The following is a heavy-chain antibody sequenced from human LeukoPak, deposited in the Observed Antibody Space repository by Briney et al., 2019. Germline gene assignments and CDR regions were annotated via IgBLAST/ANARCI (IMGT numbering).Heavy chain of an antibody. CDR1: GFTFSSYS. V-gene: IGHV3-21*01. CDR3: ARDGPLIAAAGGGGDAFDI. J-gene: IGHJ3*02. CDR2: ISSSSSYI. D-gene: IGHD6-13*01. Sequence: PGGSLRLSCAASGFTFSSYSMNWVRQAPGKGLEWVSSISSSSSYIYYADSVKGRFTISRGNAKNSLYLQMNSLRAEDTAVYYFARDGPLIAAAGGGGDAFDIWGQGTMVTVSS.